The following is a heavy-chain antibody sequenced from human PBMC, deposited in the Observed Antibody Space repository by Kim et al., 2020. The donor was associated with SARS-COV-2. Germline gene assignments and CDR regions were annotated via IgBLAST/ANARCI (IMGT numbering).Heavy chain of an antibody. D-gene: IGHD3-3*01. CDR2: IYYSGST. CDR3: ARAPNDFWSGYPYYFDY. J-gene: IGHJ4*02. CDR1: GGFVSSGSYF. Sequence: SETLSLTCTVSGGFVSSGSYFWGWIRQPPGKGLEWIGYIYYSGSTNYNPSLKSRVTMSLDTSENQFSLKVRSVTAADTAVYYCARAPNDFWSGYPYYFDYWGQGTLVPVSS. V-gene: IGHV4-61*01.